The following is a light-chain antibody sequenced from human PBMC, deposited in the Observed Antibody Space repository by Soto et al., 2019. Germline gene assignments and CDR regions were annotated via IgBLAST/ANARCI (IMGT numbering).Light chain of an antibody. CDR2: DAS. CDR3: LQYYNVPIT. V-gene: IGKV1-33*01. CDR1: QDIGNY. Sequence: DLQMTQSPSSLSASVGDRITITCQASQDIGNYVNWYQQKPGKAPKLMIYDASAVESGVPSRFSGSGSGTDFTFTISSLQPEDFATYSCLQYYNVPITFGQGTRLDIK. J-gene: IGKJ5*01.